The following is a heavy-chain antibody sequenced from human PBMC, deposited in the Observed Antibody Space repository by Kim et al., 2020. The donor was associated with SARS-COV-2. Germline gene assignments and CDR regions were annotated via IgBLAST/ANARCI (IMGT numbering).Heavy chain of an antibody. Sequence: GESLKISCKGSGYSFTSYWIGWVRQMPGKGLEWMGIIYPGDSDTRYSPSFQGQVTISADKSISTAYLQWSSLKASDTAMYYCARHAVRLGPVGWFDPWGQGTLVTVSS. V-gene: IGHV5-51*01. CDR2: IYPGDSDT. J-gene: IGHJ5*02. CDR3: ARHAVRLGPVGWFDP. D-gene: IGHD7-27*01. CDR1: GYSFTSYW.